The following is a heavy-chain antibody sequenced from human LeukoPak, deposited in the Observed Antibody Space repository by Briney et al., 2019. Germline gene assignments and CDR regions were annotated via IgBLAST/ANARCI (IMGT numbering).Heavy chain of an antibody. CDR3: ARRVAVAGNAFDY. D-gene: IGHD6-19*01. V-gene: IGHV4-39*01. CDR1: GGSISSSSYY. CDR2: IYYSGST. Sequence: SETLSLTCTVSGGSISSSSYYWGWIRQPPGKGLEWIGSIYYSGSTYYNASLKSRVTISVDTSKNQFSLKLSSVTAADTAVYYCARRVAVAGNAFDYWGQGTLVTVSS. J-gene: IGHJ4*02.